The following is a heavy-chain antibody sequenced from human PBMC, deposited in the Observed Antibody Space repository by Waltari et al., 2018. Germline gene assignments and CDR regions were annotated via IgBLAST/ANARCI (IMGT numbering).Heavy chain of an antibody. CDR1: GYTFTSYD. Sequence: QVQLVQSGAEVKKPGASVKVSCKASGYTFTSYDINWVRQATGQGLEVMGWMNPNSGNTGYAQKFQGRVTITRNTSISTAYMELSSLRSEDTAVYYCARGGEQQLATYYYGMDVWGQGTTVTVSS. CDR3: ARGGEQQLATYYYGMDV. V-gene: IGHV1-8*03. CDR2: MNPNSGNT. J-gene: IGHJ6*02. D-gene: IGHD6-13*01.